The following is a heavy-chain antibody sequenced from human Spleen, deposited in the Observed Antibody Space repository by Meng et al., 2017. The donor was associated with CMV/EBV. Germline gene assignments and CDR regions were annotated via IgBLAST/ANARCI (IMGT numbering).Heavy chain of an antibody. D-gene: IGHD3-9*01. J-gene: IGHJ4*02. CDR3: ARDGDILTGYYRTFDY. Sequence: QLQLQESGPGLVTPSETLFLTCSVAGCSISSSSYYWGWIRQPPGKGLEWIGSIYYSGSTYYNPSLKSRVTISVDTSKNQFSLKLSSVTAADTAVYYCARDGDILTGYYRTFDYWGQGTLVTVSS. V-gene: IGHV4-39*07. CDR1: GCSISSSSYY. CDR2: IYYSGST.